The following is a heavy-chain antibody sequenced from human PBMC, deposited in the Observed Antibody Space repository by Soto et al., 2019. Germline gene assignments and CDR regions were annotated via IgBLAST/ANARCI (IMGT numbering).Heavy chain of an antibody. Sequence: ASVKVSCKASGYTFTSYGISWVRQAPGQGPEWMGWISAYNGNTNYAQKLQGRVTMTTDTSTSTAYMELRSLRSDDTAVYYFARVLSYYDFWSGYYTPLGFDYWGQGTLVTVSS. CDR1: GYTFTSYG. CDR2: ISAYNGNT. D-gene: IGHD3-3*01. J-gene: IGHJ4*02. CDR3: ARVLSYYDFWSGYYTPLGFDY. V-gene: IGHV1-18*01.